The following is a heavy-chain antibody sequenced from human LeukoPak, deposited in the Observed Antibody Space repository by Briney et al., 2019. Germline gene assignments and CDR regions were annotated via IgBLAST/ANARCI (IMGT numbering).Heavy chain of an antibody. CDR1: GGSISSYY. J-gene: IGHJ4*02. Sequence: TSETLSLTCTVSGGSISSYYWSWIRQPPGKGLEWIGYIYYSGSTNYNPSLKSRVTISVDTSKNQFSLKLSSVTTADTAVYYCAGFEASGQFDYWGQGTLVTVSS. D-gene: IGHD2-15*01. V-gene: IGHV4-59*01. CDR3: AGFEASGQFDY. CDR2: IYYSGST.